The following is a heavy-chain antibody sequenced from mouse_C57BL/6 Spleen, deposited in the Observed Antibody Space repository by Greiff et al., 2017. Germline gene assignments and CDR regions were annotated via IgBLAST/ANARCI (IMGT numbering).Heavy chain of an antibody. V-gene: IGHV1-80*01. CDR3: ARWGDYEEYYFDY. D-gene: IGHD2-4*01. CDR2: IYPGDGDT. J-gene: IGHJ2*01. CDR1: GYAFSSYW. Sequence: VQLQESGAELVKPGASVKISCKASGYAFSSYWMNWVKQRPGKGLEWIGQIYPGDGDTNYNGKFKGKATLTADKSSSTAYMQLSSLTSEDSAVYFCARWGDYEEYYFDYWGQGTTLTVSS.